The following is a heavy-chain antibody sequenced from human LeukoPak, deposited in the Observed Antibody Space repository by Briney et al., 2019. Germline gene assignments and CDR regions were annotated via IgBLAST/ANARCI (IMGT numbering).Heavy chain of an antibody. Sequence: GGSLRLSCAASGFTFSSYSMHWVRQAPGKGLEWLAVIASDGSIKWYADSVKGRFAISRDNSKDTLYVQMNSLRAEDTAVYYCANERQEGATPFDYWGQGTLVTVSS. CDR3: ANERQEGATPFDY. D-gene: IGHD1-26*01. CDR1: GFTFSSYS. J-gene: IGHJ4*02. V-gene: IGHV3-30*09. CDR2: IASDGSIK.